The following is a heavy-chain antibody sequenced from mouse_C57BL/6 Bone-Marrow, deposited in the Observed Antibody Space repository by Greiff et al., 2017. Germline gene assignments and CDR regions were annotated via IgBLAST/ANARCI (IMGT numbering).Heavy chain of an antibody. CDR1: GFTFSDYG. Sequence: EVQRVESGGGLVQPGGSLKLSCAASGFTFSDYGMAWVRQAPRKGPAWVAFISNLAYSIYYADTVTGRFTISRENAKNTLYLEMSSLRSEDTAMYYCARHLGYAMDYWGQGTSVTVSS. D-gene: IGHD4-1*01. CDR3: ARHLGYAMDY. J-gene: IGHJ4*01. CDR2: ISNLAYSI. V-gene: IGHV5-15*01.